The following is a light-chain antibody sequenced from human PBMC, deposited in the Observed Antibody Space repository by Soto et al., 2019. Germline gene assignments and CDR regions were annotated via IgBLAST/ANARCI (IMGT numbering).Light chain of an antibody. CDR2: RNN. V-gene: IGLV1-47*01. CDR3: AAWDDSLSGRV. Sequence: QSVLTQPPSASGTPGQRVTISCSGSSSSIGSNFVYWYQQLPGTAPKLLIYRNNQRPSGVPDRFSGSKSGTSASLGISGLRSEDEADYYGAAWDDSLSGRVFGGGTQLTVL. CDR1: SSSIGSNF. J-gene: IGLJ2*01.